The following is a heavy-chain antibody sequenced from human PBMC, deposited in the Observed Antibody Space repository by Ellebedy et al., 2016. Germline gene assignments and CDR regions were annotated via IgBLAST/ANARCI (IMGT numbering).Heavy chain of an antibody. CDR1: GGTFSSYA. CDR3: ARDGAIAATPNRFDY. J-gene: IGHJ4*02. Sequence: SVKVSXXASGGTFSSYAISWVRQAPGQGLEWMGGIIPIFGTANYAQKFQGRVTITADESTSTAYMELSSLRSEDTAVYYCARDGAIAATPNRFDYWGQGTLVTVSS. V-gene: IGHV1-69*13. D-gene: IGHD6-13*01. CDR2: IIPIFGTA.